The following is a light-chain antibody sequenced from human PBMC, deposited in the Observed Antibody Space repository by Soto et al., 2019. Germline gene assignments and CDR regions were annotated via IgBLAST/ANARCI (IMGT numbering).Light chain of an antibody. V-gene: IGLV2-14*03. CDR2: DVS. CDR3: SSYTGSSTSPYV. CDR1: SSDVGGYNY. Sequence: QSALTQPASVSGSPGQSITISCTGTSSDVGGYNYVSWYQHHPGKAPKLMIYDVSNRPSGVSNRFSGSKSGNTASLTISGLQAEDEADYYCSSYTGSSTSPYVFGTGTKLTVL. J-gene: IGLJ1*01.